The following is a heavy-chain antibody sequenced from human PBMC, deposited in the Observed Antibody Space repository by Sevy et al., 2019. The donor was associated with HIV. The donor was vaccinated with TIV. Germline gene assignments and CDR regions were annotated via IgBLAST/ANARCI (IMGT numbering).Heavy chain of an antibody. V-gene: IGHV5-51*01. CDR2: IYPRDSET. D-gene: IGHD4-4*01. Sequence: GESLKISCKASGYKFTTYWIGWARQMPGKGLEWMGMIYPRDSETRYSPSFQGQVTISADTSINTAYLQWSSLKASDTAMSFCARHVAMTTLIGGLYYFDSWGQGTLVTVSS. CDR1: GYKFTTYW. CDR3: ARHVAMTTLIGGLYYFDS. J-gene: IGHJ4*02.